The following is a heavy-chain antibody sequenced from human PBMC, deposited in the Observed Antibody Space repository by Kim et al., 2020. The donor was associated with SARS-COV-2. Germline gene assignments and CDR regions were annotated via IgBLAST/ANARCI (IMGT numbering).Heavy chain of an antibody. Sequence: GGSLRLSCAASGFTFSSYGMHWVRQAPGKALEWVAVISYDGSNKYYADSVKGRFTISRDNSKNTLYLQMNSLRAEDTAVYYCAKDAGPGYSYGSSGMDVWGQGTTVTVSS. V-gene: IGHV3-30*18. J-gene: IGHJ6*02. CDR2: ISYDGSNK. CDR1: GFTFSSYG. CDR3: AKDAGPGYSYGSSGMDV. D-gene: IGHD5-18*01.